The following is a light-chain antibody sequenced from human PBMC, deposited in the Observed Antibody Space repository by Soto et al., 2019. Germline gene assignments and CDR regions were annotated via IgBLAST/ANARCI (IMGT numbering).Light chain of an antibody. CDR3: QQYNSYSSIA. J-gene: IGKJ5*01. CDR1: QSISSW. Sequence: DIQMTQSPSTLSASVGDRVTITCRASQSISSWLAWYQQKPGKAPNLLIYKASTLESGAPSRSSGSGSGTELTLTISSLQPDDFATYYCQQYNSYSSIAYGQGARLEIK. V-gene: IGKV1-5*03. CDR2: KAS.